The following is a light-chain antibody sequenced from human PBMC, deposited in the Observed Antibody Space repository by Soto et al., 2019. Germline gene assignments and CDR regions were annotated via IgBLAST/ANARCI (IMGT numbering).Light chain of an antibody. CDR3: LQEINYPWT. CDR1: QSIGNA. CDR2: GAS. V-gene: IGKV1-6*01. J-gene: IGKJ1*01. Sequence: AIQLTQSPSSVSASVGDRVTISCRASQSIGNALGWYQQKPGKPPKVLIYGASNLQSGVPPRFSGSGAGTDYTLAISSLQPEDSATYYCLQEINYPWTFGQGTKVDIK.